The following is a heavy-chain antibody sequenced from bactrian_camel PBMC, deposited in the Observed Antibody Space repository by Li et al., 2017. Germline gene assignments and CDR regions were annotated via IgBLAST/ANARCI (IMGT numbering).Heavy chain of an antibody. Sequence: MGWFRQAPGNEREGVAVISPGGTAYIVDSVKGRFTISQDSSKNTLYLQMNSLQPDDTAMYYCAAGLKWCRQGYPTADFRYLVQGTQVTVS. J-gene: IGHJ6*01. V-gene: IGHV3S55*01. CDR2: ISPGGTA. CDR3: AAGLKWCRQGYPTADFRY. D-gene: IGHD2*01.